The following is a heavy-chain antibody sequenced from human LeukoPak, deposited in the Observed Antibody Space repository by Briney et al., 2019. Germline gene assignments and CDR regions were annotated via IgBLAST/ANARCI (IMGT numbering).Heavy chain of an antibody. D-gene: IGHD3-22*01. CDR1: GGSVSSGSYY. CDR2: IYYTGST. CDR3: ARDEYYYDSRGYSYYFDY. V-gene: IGHV4-61*01. Sequence: SETLSLTCAVSGGSVSSGSYYWTWIRQPSGKGLEWIGCIYYTGSTNYNPSLKSRVTISADTSKNQFSLKLSSVTAADTAVYYCARDEYYYDSRGYSYYFDYWGQGTLVTVSS. J-gene: IGHJ4*02.